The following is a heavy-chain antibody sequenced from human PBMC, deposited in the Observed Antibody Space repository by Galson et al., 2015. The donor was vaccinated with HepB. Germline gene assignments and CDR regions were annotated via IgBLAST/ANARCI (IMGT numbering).Heavy chain of an antibody. CDR2: ISWNSGDI. V-gene: IGHV3-9*01. D-gene: IGHD1-26*01. Sequence: SLRLSCAASGFTFDDYAMHWVRQAPGKGLEWVSGISWNSGDIGYADSVKGRFTISRDNARNSLYLQMNSLRAEDTAVHYCARCSGSYLLRYYYYYGMDVWGQGTTVTVSS. CDR1: GFTFDDYA. J-gene: IGHJ6*02. CDR3: ARCSGSYLLRYYYYYGMDV.